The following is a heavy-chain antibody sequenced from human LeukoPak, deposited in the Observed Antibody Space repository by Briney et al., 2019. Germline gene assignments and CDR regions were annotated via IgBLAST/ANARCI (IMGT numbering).Heavy chain of an antibody. V-gene: IGHV3-11*01. D-gene: IGHD6-19*01. CDR3: AIYYSSGWYGYGVY. J-gene: IGHJ4*02. Sequence: GGSLRLSCAASGLTFSNYAMSWIRQAPGKGLEWVSYISSSGSTIYYADSVKGRFTISRDNAKNSLYLQMNSLRAEDTAVYYCAIYYSSGWYGYGVYWGQGTLVTVSS. CDR1: GLTFSNYA. CDR2: ISSSGSTI.